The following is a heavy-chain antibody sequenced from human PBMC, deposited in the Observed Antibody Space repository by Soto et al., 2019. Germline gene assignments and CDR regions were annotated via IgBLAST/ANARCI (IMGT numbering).Heavy chain of an antibody. CDR3: ARDNRGTFDY. Sequence: AGGSLRLSCAASGFTFSNSWMTWVRQAPGKGLEWVANMNQDGSEKYYEDSVKGRFTISRDNAKSSLSLQMNSLRAEDTAVYFCARDNRGTFDYWGQGALVTVSS. CDR2: MNQDGSEK. J-gene: IGHJ4*02. D-gene: IGHD7-27*01. V-gene: IGHV3-7*03. CDR1: GFTFSNSW.